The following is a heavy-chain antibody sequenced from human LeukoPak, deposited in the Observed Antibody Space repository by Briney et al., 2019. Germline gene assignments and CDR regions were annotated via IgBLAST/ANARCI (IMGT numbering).Heavy chain of an antibody. J-gene: IGHJ6*03. V-gene: IGHV3-20*04. D-gene: IGHD5-12*01. CDR2: INWNGGST. CDR3: ARARLRLSGYYYYMDV. Sequence: GGSLRLSCAASGFTFDDYGMSWVRQAPGKGLEWVSGINWNGGSTGYADSVKGRFTTSRDNAKNSLYLQMNSLRAEDTALYYCARARLRLSGYYYYMDVWGKGTTVTVSS. CDR1: GFTFDDYG.